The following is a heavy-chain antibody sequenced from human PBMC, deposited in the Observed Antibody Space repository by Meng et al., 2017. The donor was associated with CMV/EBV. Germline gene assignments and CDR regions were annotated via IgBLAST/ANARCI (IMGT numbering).Heavy chain of an antibody. D-gene: IGHD1-14*01. J-gene: IGHJ5*02. CDR1: RFSNDR. Sequence: RFSNDRRRRVSKDRGKGLEWVGRIRRKKDGGKTEYTETVKGRFTISRDDSKNKLYLQINSLETEDTAVYYCTREATLDRNYYWFDPWGQGTLVTVSS. CDR3: TREATLDRNYYWFDP. V-gene: IGHV3-15*01. CDR2: IRRKKDGGKT.